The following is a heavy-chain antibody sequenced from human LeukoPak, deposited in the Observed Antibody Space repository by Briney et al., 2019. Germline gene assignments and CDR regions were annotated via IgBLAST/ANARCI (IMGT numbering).Heavy chain of an antibody. V-gene: IGHV5-10-1*01. CDR1: GYSFGVYW. Sequence: GESLRISCKGSGYSFGVYWIRWVRQMPGKGLEWMGKIDPGDSQTIYSPSFQGHVIISIDKSISTAYLQWNSLKASDSAMYFCAVKGVVVGGLDIWGQGTMVAVSS. J-gene: IGHJ3*02. CDR2: IDPGDSQT. D-gene: IGHD2-21*01. CDR3: AVKGVVVGGLDI.